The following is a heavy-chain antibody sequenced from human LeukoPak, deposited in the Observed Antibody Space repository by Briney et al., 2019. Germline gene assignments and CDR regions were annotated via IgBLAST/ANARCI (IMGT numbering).Heavy chain of an antibody. D-gene: IGHD2-15*01. CDR2: ISAYNGDT. CDR1: GYTFTTYD. Sequence: GASVKVSCKASGYTFTTYDINWVRQAPGQGLEWMGWISAYNGDTNYAQKLQGRVTMTTDTATSTAYMELSSLRSEDTAVYYCARDGGGSHTKNWFDPWGQGTLVTVSS. V-gene: IGHV1-18*01. J-gene: IGHJ5*02. CDR3: ARDGGGSHTKNWFDP.